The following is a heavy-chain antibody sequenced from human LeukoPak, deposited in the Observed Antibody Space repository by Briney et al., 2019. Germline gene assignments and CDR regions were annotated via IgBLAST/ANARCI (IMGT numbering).Heavy chain of an antibody. V-gene: IGHV1-8*01. CDR3: ARGGRIAARRGTYYYYGMDV. CDR1: GYTFTSYD. Sequence: GASVKVSCKASGYTFTSYDINWVRQATGQGLEWMGWMNPNSGNTGYAQKFQGRVTMTRNTSISTAYMELSSLRSEDTAVYYCARGGRIAARRGTYYYYGMDVWGQGTTVTVSS. CDR2: MNPNSGNT. D-gene: IGHD6-6*01. J-gene: IGHJ6*02.